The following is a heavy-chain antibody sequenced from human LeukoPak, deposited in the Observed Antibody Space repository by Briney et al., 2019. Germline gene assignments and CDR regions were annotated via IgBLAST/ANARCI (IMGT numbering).Heavy chain of an antibody. J-gene: IGHJ2*01. D-gene: IGHD1-26*01. V-gene: IGHV1-46*01. CDR2: MNPSGGST. Sequence: ASVKVSCKASGYTFTSYYMHWVRQAPGQGLEWMGIMNPSGGSTSYAQKFQGRVTMTRDTSTSTVYMELSSLRSEDTAVYYCASEYSGSLRSGWYFDLWGRGTLVIVSS. CDR3: ASEYSGSLRSGWYFDL. CDR1: GYTFTSYY.